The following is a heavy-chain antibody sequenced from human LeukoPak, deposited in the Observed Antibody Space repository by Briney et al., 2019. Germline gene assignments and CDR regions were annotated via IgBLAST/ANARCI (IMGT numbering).Heavy chain of an antibody. CDR3: ARLWCSGGSCYDYYYYMDV. Sequence: SETLSLTCTVSGGSISSSSYYWGWIRQPPGKGLEWIGSIYYSGSTYYNPSLKSRVTISVDTSKNQFSLKLSSVTAADTAVYYCARLWCSGGSCYDYYYYMDVWGKGTTVTISS. V-gene: IGHV4-39*01. D-gene: IGHD2-15*01. J-gene: IGHJ6*03. CDR2: IYYSGST. CDR1: GGSISSSSYY.